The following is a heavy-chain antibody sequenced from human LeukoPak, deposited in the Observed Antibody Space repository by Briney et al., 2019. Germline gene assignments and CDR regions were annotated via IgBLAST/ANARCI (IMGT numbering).Heavy chain of an antibody. CDR1: GFTFSSYG. V-gene: IGHV3-30*02. J-gene: IGHJ4*02. CDR3: AKDLRVEMATIGSDFDY. CDR2: IRYDGSSK. D-gene: IGHD5-24*01. Sequence: GGSLRLSCAASGFTFSSYGMHWVRQAPGKGLEWVAFIRYDGSSKYYADSVKGRFTISRDNSKNTLYLQMNSLRAEDTAVYYCAKDLRVEMATIGSDFDYWGQGTLVTVSS.